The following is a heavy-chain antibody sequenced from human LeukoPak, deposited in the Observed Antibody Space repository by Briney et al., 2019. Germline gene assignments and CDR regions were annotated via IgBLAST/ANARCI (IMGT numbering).Heavy chain of an antibody. V-gene: IGHV1-18*01. CDR1: GYTFTSYG. CDR2: ISAYNGNT. Sequence: ASVKVSYKASGYTFTSYGISWVRQAPGQGLEWMGWISAYNGNTNYTQKLQGRVTMTTDTSTRTAYMELRSLRSDDTAVYYCAIGGYSSSWEKFDYWGQGTLVTVSS. D-gene: IGHD6-13*01. J-gene: IGHJ4*02. CDR3: AIGGYSSSWEKFDY.